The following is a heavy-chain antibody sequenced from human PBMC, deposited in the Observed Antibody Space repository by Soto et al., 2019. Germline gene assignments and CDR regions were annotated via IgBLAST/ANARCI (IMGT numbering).Heavy chain of an antibody. CDR1: GGSVSSDSYY. V-gene: IGHV4-61*01. Sequence: SETLSLTCTVSGGSVSSDSYYWSWIRQAPGKGLEWIGYIFHRGRTNYNPSLKSRVTISVDTSKNQFSLNLSSVTAADTAVYYCARLANWFDPWGQGTLVTVS. CDR2: IFHRGRT. J-gene: IGHJ5*02. CDR3: ARLANWFDP.